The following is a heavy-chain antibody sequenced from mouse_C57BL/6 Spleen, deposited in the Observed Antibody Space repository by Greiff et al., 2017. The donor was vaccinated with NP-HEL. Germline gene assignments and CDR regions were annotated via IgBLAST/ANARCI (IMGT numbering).Heavy chain of an antibody. D-gene: IGHD2-4*01. CDR3: ARTDDYRFAY. J-gene: IGHJ3*01. CDR1: GYAFSSSW. CDR2: IYPGDGDT. Sequence: VQRVESGPELVKPGASVKISCKASGYAFSSSWMNWVKQRPGKGLEWIGRIYPGDGDTNYNGKFKGKATLTADKSSSTAYMQLSSLTSEDSAVYFCARTDDYRFAYWGQGTLVTVSA. V-gene: IGHV1-82*01.